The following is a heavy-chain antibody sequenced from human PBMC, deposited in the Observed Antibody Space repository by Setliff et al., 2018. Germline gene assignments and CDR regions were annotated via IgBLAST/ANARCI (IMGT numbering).Heavy chain of an antibody. D-gene: IGHD3-22*01. CDR1: GYTFTSYG. J-gene: IGHJ4*02. CDR2: ISAYNGNT. Sequence: ASVKVSCKASGYTFTSYGISWVRQAPGQGLEWMGWISAYNGNTNYAQKLQGRVTMTTDTSTSTVYMELSSLRSEDTAVYYCATETGGSGYYYWGQGTLVTVSS. V-gene: IGHV1-18*01. CDR3: ATETGGSGYYY.